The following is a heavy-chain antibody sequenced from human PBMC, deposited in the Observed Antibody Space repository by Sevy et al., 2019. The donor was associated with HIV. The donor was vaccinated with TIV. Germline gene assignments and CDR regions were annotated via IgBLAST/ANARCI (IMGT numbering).Heavy chain of an antibody. Sequence: GGSLRLSCAASGFTVNNNYMSWVRQAPGKGLEWVSVIYRGVTTDYADSVKGRFTISRDNSKNTLNLQMNGLRAEDRAVYYCAGLSVYYYDGSGYYTTGNAFDLWGQGTMVTVSS. CDR1: GFTVNNNY. CDR2: IYRGVTT. J-gene: IGHJ3*01. V-gene: IGHV3-53*01. CDR3: AGLSVYYYDGSGYYTTGNAFDL. D-gene: IGHD3-22*01.